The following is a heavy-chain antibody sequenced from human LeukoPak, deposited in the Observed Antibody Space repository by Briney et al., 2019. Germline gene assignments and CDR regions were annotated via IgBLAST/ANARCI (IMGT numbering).Heavy chain of an antibody. Sequence: GASVKDSCKVSGYTLTELSMHWVRQAPGKGLEWMGGFDPEDGETIYAQKFQGRVTMTEDTSTDTAYMELSSLRSEDTAVYYCATDLRWELLYAFDIWGQGTMVTVSS. D-gene: IGHD1-26*01. CDR3: ATDLRWELLYAFDI. CDR2: FDPEDGET. CDR1: GYTLTELS. V-gene: IGHV1-24*01. J-gene: IGHJ3*02.